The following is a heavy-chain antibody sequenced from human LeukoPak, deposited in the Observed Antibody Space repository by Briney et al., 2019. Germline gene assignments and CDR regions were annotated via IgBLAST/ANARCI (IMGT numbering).Heavy chain of an antibody. CDR2: TSHSGST. J-gene: IGHJ3*02. V-gene: IGHV4-61*08. CDR1: GDPISSHSDY. CDR3: ARGYYDARGDSNPFDI. D-gene: IGHD3-22*01. Sequence: SETLSLTCTVSGDPISSHSDYKWTWIRQPPERGLAWIGYTSHSGSTNYKPSLKSRVSISIDTSKNQFSLKLTSVTAADTAMYYCARGYYDARGDSNPFDIWGQGTMVTVSS.